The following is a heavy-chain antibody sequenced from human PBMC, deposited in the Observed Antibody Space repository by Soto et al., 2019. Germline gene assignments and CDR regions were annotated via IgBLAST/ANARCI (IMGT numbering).Heavy chain of an antibody. CDR1: GFTFSSYG. V-gene: IGHV3-33*01. D-gene: IGHD6-13*01. CDR2: IWYDGSNK. J-gene: IGHJ3*02. CDR3: ARGAGIGIAAAGTGAFDI. Sequence: GESLKISCAASGFTFSSYGMHWVRQAPGKGLEWVAVIWYDGSNKYYADSVKGRFTISRDNSKNTLYLQMNSLRAEDTAVYYCARGAGIGIAAAGTGAFDIWGQGTMVTVSS.